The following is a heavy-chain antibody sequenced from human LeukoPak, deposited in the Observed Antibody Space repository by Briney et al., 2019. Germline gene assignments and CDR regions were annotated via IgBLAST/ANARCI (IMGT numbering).Heavy chain of an antibody. CDR2: IYHSGST. V-gene: IGHV4-30-2*01. CDR1: GGSISSGGYS. CDR3: AVGNAGRVSGYYFDY. Sequence: PSETLSLTCAVSGGSISSGGYSWSWIRQPPGKGLEWIGYIYHSGSTYYNPSLKSRVTISVDRSKNQFSLKLSSVTAADTAVYYCAVGNAGRVSGYYFDYWGQGTLATVSS. J-gene: IGHJ4*02. D-gene: IGHD6-19*01.